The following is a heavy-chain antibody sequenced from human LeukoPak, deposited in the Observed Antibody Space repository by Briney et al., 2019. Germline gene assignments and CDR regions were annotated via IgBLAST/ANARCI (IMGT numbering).Heavy chain of an antibody. D-gene: IGHD2-21*02. CDR1: GGSISSSSYY. V-gene: IGHV4-39*01. CDR3: ARVTAIAKIFDY. J-gene: IGHJ4*02. CDR2: IYYSGST. Sequence: SETLSLTCTVSGGSISSSSYYWGWIRQPPGKGLEWIGSIYYSGSTYYNPSLKSRVTISVDTSKNQFSLKLSSVTAADTAEYYCARVTAIAKIFDYWGQGTLVTVSS.